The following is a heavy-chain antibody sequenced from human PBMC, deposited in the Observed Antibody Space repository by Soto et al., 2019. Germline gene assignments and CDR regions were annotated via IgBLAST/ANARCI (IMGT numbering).Heavy chain of an antibody. CDR2: IYHSGST. CDR3: ASDDNIVVVPTSLGAMDV. J-gene: IGHJ6*02. Sequence: SETLSLTCAVYGGSISSNKWCSWFRQPPGKWREWIGEIYHSGSTNYNPALKRRGTISLDKSKNQFSLKLTSVTAADSAVYYCASDDNIVVVPTSLGAMDVWGQGTTVTVS. V-gene: IGHV4-4*02. D-gene: IGHD2-2*01. CDR1: GGSISSNKW.